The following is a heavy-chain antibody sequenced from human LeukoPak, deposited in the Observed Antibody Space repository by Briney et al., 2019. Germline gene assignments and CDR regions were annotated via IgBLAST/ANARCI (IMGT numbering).Heavy chain of an antibody. CDR2: IIPIFGTA. D-gene: IGHD6-6*01. CDR1: GGTFSSYA. J-gene: IGHJ4*02. V-gene: IGHV1-69*05. Sequence: ASVKVSCKASGGTFSSYAISWVRLAPGQGLEWMGGIIPIFGTANYAQKFQGRVTITTDESTSTAYMELSSLRSEDTAVYYCARPRPYSSSWFDYWGQGTLVTVSS. CDR3: ARPRPYSSSWFDY.